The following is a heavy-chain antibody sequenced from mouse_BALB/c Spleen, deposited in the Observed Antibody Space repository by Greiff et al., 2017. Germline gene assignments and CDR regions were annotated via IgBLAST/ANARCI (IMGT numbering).Heavy chain of an antibody. V-gene: IGHV5-6-4*01. CDR1: GFTFSSYT. J-gene: IGHJ3*01. D-gene: IGHD2-1*01. CDR2: ISSGGSYT. Sequence: EVNLVESGGGLVKPGGSLKLSCAASGFTFSSYTMSWVRQTPEKRLEWVATISSGGSYTYYPDSVKGRFTISRDNAKNTLYLQMSSLKSEDTAMYYCTRDDGNYWFAYGGQGTLVTVSA. CDR3: TRDDGNYWFAY.